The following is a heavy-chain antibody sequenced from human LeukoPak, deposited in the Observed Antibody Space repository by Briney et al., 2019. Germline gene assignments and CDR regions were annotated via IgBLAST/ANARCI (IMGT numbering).Heavy chain of an antibody. CDR3: ARASYSYDINGWVPFDY. J-gene: IGHJ4*02. Sequence: SETLSLTCTVSGNSISSGDNYWSWIRQPAGKGLEWIGRIYTSGSTNYNPSLKSRVTISGDTSKNQFSLRLSSVTAADTAVYYCARASYSYDINGWVPFDYWGQGTLVTISS. D-gene: IGHD3-22*01. V-gene: IGHV4-61*02. CDR1: GNSISSGDNY. CDR2: IYTSGST.